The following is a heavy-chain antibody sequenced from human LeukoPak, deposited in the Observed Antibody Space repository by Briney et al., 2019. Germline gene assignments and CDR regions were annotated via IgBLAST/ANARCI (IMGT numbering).Heavy chain of an antibody. CDR1: GFTFSSYS. V-gene: IGHV3-21*04. CDR3: AKGAYYYDSSGYLYYFDY. D-gene: IGHD3-22*01. CDR2: ISSSSSYI. J-gene: IGHJ4*02. Sequence: TGGSLRLSCAASGFTFSSYSMNWVRQAPGKGLEWVSSISSSSSYIYYADSVKGRFTISRDNAKNSLYLQMNSLRAEDTAVYYCAKGAYYYDSSGYLYYFDYWGQGTLVTVSS.